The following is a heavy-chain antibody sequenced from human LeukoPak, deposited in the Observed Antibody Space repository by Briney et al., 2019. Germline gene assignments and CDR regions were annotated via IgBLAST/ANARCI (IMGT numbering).Heavy chain of an antibody. CDR1: GFIFSRSA. CDR2: IVVGSGNT. Sequence: SVKVSCKASGFIFSRSAVQWVRQARGQRLEWIGWIVVGSGNTNYAQKFQGRVTITADKSTSTAYMELSSLRSEDTAVYYCARTVDTAMASPPDYWGQGTLVTVSS. J-gene: IGHJ4*02. CDR3: ARTVDTAMASPPDY. D-gene: IGHD5-18*01. V-gene: IGHV1-58*01.